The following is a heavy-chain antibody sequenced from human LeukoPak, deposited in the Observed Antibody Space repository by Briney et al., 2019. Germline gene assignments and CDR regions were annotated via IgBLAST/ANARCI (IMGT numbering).Heavy chain of an antibody. CDR2: IDPSDSYT. J-gene: IGHJ2*01. CDR3: ARQHPPDCSSTSCYQGDWYFDL. D-gene: IGHD2-2*01. CDR1: GYIFTSYW. Sequence: LGESLKISCKGSGYIFTSYWISWVRQMPGQGLEWMGRIDPSDSYTNYSPSFQGHVTISADKSISTAYLQWSSLKASDTAMYYCARQHPPDCSSTSCYQGDWYFDLWGRGTLVTVSS. V-gene: IGHV5-10-1*01.